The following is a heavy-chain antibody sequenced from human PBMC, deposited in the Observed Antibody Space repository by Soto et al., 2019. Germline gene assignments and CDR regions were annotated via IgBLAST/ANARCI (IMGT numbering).Heavy chain of an antibody. CDR3: ARDPNILTGYHYYFDY. V-gene: IGHV3-7*05. CDR2: IKQDGSEK. Sequence: GGSLRLSCAASGFTFSSYWISRVRQAPGKGLEWVANIKQDGSEKYYVDSVKGRFTISRDNAKNSLYLQMNSLRAEDTAVYYCARDPNILTGYHYYFDYWGQGTLVTVSS. J-gene: IGHJ4*02. CDR1: GFTFSSYW. D-gene: IGHD3-9*01.